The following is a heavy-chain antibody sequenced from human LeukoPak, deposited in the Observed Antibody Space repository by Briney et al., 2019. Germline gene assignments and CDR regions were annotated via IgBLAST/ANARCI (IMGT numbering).Heavy chain of an antibody. D-gene: IGHD3-22*01. J-gene: IGHJ5*02. CDR3: ARVLGRITMIVVVPRFDP. Sequence: ASVKASCKASGYTFTGYYKHWVRQAPGQGLEWMGRINPNSGGTNYAQKFQGRVTMTRDTSISTAYMELSRLRSDDTAVYYCARVLGRITMIVVVPRFDPWGQGTLVTVSS. V-gene: IGHV1-2*06. CDR1: GYTFTGYY. CDR2: INPNSGGT.